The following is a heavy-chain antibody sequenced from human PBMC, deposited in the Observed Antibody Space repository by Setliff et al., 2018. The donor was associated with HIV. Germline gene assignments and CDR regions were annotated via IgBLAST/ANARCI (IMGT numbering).Heavy chain of an antibody. Sequence: SWEASGFNFATAWINWFRKTPGKGLEWVAKIKQDGSEEYYVDSVKGRFTISRDNAKNSVYLQMNSLRFEDTAMYYWTKDHLSGWASDCWGQGTLVTVSS. D-gene: IGHD6-19*01. CDR2: IKQDGSEE. CDR3: TKDHLSGWASDC. J-gene: IGHJ4*02. CDR1: GFNFATAW. V-gene: IGHV3-7*01.